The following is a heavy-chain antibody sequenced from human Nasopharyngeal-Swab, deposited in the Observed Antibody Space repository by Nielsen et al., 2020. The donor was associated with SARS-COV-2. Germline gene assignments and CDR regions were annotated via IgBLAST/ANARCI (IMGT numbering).Heavy chain of an antibody. D-gene: IGHD3-3*01. V-gene: IGHV3-53*01. CDR1: GLSVSSNY. CDR3: SGVVKNWFDP. Sequence: GESLKISCAASGLSVSSNYMSWVRQAPGKGLEWVSIIYPGGSTYYADSVKGRFTISRDSSRNTLYLQMNSLTAEDTAVYYCSGVVKNWFDPWGQGTLVTVSS. CDR2: IYPGGST. J-gene: IGHJ5*02.